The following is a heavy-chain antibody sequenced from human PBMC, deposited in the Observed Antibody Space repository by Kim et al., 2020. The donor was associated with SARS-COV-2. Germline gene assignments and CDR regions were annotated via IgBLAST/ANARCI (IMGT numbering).Heavy chain of an antibody. Sequence: SETLSLTCAVYGGSFSGYYWSWIRQPPGKGLEWIGEINHSGSTNYNPSLKSRVTISVDTSKNQFSLKLSSVTAADTAVYYCARGFTSTVVRYNWFDPWGQGTLVTVSS. CDR1: GGSFSGYY. CDR2: INHSGST. J-gene: IGHJ5*02. CDR3: ARGFTSTVVRYNWFDP. V-gene: IGHV4-34*01. D-gene: IGHD4-17*01.